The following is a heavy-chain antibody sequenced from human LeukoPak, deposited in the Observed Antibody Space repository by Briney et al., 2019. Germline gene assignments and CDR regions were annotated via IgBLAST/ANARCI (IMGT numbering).Heavy chain of an antibody. CDR2: INQEGSDK. J-gene: IGHJ4*02. CDR1: GLTFSIHW. Sequence: PGGSLRLSCAASGLTFSIHWMNWVRQAPGKGLECVANINQEGSDKYYLDSEKGRFTISRDNTKNALYLQMYSQRAEHTAVEYCVGGDYWGEGTLVTVSS. V-gene: IGHV3-7*01. CDR3: VGGDY.